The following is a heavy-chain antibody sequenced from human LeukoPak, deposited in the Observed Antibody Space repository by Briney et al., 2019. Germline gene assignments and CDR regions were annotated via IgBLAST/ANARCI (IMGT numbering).Heavy chain of an antibody. V-gene: IGHV1-69*13. Sequence: ASVKVSCKASGYTFTSYAISWVRQAPGQGLEWMGGIIPIFGTANYAQKFQGRVTITADESTSTAYMELSSLRSEDTAVYYCATGSQGKNTAHDYWGQGTLVTVSS. D-gene: IGHD3-10*01. CDR1: GYTFTSYA. J-gene: IGHJ4*02. CDR3: ATGSQGKNTAHDY. CDR2: IIPIFGTA.